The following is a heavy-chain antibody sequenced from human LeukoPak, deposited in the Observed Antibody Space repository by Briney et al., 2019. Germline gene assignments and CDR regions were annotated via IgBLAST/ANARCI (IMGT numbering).Heavy chain of an antibody. D-gene: IGHD6-19*01. Sequence: ASVKVSCKVSGYTLTELSMHWVRQAPGKGLEWMGGFDPEDGETIYAQKFQGRVTMTEDTSTDTAYMELSGLRSEDTAVYYCATAGAYPTVAAIDYWGQGTLVTVSS. J-gene: IGHJ4*02. V-gene: IGHV1-24*01. CDR1: GYTLTELS. CDR3: ATAGAYPTVAAIDY. CDR2: FDPEDGET.